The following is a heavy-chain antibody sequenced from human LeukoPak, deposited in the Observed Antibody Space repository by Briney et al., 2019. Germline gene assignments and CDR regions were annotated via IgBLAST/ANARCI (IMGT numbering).Heavy chain of an antibody. CDR1: GFTFSDYY. CDR2: ISSSGSTI. D-gene: IGHD3-10*01. CDR3: AGELEGITMVRGVIKYFDY. V-gene: IGHV3-11*04. J-gene: IGHJ4*02. Sequence: KAGGSLRLSCAASGFTFSDYYMSWIRQAPGKGLEWVSYISSSGSTIYYADSVKGRFTISRDNAKNSLYLQMNSLRAEDTAVYYCAGELEGITMVRGVIKYFDYWGQGTLVTVSS.